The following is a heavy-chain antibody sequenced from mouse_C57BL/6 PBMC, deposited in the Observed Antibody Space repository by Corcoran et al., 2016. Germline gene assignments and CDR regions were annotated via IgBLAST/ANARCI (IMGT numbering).Heavy chain of an antibody. Sequence: QIQLVQSGPELKKPGETVKISCKASGYTFTTYGMSWVKQAPGKGLKWMGWINTYSGVPTYADDFKGRFAFSLETSASTAYLQINNLKNEDTATEFCARSVCDSGSYTLAYWGQGTLVTVSA. CDR1: GYTFTTYG. CDR3: ARSVCDSGSYTLAY. D-gene: IGHD1-1*02. CDR2: INTYSGVP. V-gene: IGHV9-3*01. J-gene: IGHJ3*01.